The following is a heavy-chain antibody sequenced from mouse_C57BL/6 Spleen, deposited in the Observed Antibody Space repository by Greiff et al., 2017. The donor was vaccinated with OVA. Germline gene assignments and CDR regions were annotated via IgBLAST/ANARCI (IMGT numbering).Heavy chain of an antibody. CDR3: AREVYYGNYFFYAMDY. Sequence: VQLQESGPGLVQPSQSLSITCTVSGFSLTSYGVHWVRQSPGKGLEWLGVIWSGGSTDYNAAFISRLSISKDNSKSQVFFKMNSLQADDTAIYYCAREVYYGNYFFYAMDYWGQGTSVTVSS. CDR2: IWSGGST. J-gene: IGHJ4*01. V-gene: IGHV2-2*01. D-gene: IGHD2-1*01. CDR1: GFSLTSYG.